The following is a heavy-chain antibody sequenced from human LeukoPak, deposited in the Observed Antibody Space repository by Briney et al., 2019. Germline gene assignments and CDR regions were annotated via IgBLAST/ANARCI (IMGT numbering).Heavy chain of an antibody. J-gene: IGHJ4*02. D-gene: IGHD1-1*01. V-gene: IGHV3-64D*09. Sequence: GGCLRLSCSASGFTFSAYAMYWVRQAPGKGLEYVSGISSNGGSSFYADSVKGRFTISRDNSKNTLYLQMSSLRAEDTAAYYCVKITSVTGGDCWGQGTRLTVSS. CDR3: VKITSVTGGDC. CDR2: ISSNGGSS. CDR1: GFTFSAYA.